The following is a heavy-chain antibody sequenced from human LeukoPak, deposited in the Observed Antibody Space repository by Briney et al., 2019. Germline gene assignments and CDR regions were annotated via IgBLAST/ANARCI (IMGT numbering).Heavy chain of an antibody. J-gene: IGHJ4*02. CDR1: GGSFSDYY. V-gene: IGHV3-11*06. D-gene: IGHD6-19*01. Sequence: LSLTCAVYGGSFSDYYWSWIRQPPGKGLEWVSSISSSSNYIYYADSVKGRFTISRDNAKNSLYLQANSLRAEDTAVYYCARGRPLLYSSGWSSDYWGQGALVTVSS. CDR3: ARGRPLLYSSGWSSDY. CDR2: ISSSSNYI.